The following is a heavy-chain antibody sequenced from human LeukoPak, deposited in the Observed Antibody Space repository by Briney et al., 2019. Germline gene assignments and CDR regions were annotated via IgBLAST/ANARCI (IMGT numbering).Heavy chain of an antibody. CDR3: ASIYGSGSYANLP. Sequence: SETLSLTCTVSGGSISSYYWSWIRQPPGKGLEWIGYIYYSGSTNYNPSLKSRVTISVDTSKNQFSLKLSSVTAADTAVYYCASIYGSGSYANLPWGQGTLVTVSS. CDR2: IYYSGST. J-gene: IGHJ5*02. V-gene: IGHV4-59*12. D-gene: IGHD3-10*01. CDR1: GGSISSYY.